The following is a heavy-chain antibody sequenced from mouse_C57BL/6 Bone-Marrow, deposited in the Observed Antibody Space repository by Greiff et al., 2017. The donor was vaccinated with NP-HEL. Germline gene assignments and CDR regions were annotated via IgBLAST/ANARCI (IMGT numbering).Heavy chain of an antibody. D-gene: IGHD1-1*01. CDR1: GFSLSTSGMG. J-gene: IGHJ1*03. Sequence: QVTLKESGPGILQSSQTLSLTCSFSGFSLSTSGMGVSWIRQPSGKGLEWLAHIYWDDDKRYNPSLKSRLTISKDTSRNQVFLKITSVDTADTATYYCARTATVVARRYFDVWGTGTTVTVSS. V-gene: IGHV8-12*01. CDR3: ARTATVVARRYFDV. CDR2: IYWDDDK.